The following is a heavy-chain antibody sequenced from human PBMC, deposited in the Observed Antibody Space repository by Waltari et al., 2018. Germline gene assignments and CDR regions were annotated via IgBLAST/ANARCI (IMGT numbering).Heavy chain of an antibody. V-gene: IGHV4-34*01. CDR3: ARHPQNPSFEY. Sequence: QVQLQQWGAGLLKPSETLSLTCAVYGGSFSGYYWNWIRQPPGKGLEWIGEINRSGATNYNPSLKSRLTISVDTSKNQFSLKLTSVTAADTAIYYCARHPQNPSFEYWGQGILVTVSS. CDR2: INRSGAT. CDR1: GGSFSGYY. J-gene: IGHJ4*02.